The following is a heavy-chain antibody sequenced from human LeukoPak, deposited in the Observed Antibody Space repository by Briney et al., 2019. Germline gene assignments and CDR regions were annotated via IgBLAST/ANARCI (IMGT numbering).Heavy chain of an antibody. CDR3: AKVFVSGYYVSYFDY. D-gene: IGHD3-3*01. Sequence: PGGPLRLSCSASGFTFSSYAMSWVRQAPGKGLEWVSAISGSGGSTYYADSVKGRFTISRDNSKNTLYLQMNSLRAEDTAVYYCAKVFVSGYYVSYFDYWGQGTLVTVSS. CDR1: GFTFSSYA. CDR2: ISGSGGST. J-gene: IGHJ4*02. V-gene: IGHV3-23*01.